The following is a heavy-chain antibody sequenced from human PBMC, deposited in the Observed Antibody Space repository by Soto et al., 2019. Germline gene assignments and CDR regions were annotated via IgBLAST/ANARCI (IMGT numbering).Heavy chain of an antibody. J-gene: IGHJ6*02. Sequence: PGGSLRLSCAASGFTFSSYAMSWVRQAPGKGLEWVSADSGSGGSTYYADSVKGRFTISRDNSKNTLYLQMNSLRAEDTAVYYCAKPTYFYDLVTYVYYYGMDVWGRGTTVTVSS. V-gene: IGHV3-23*01. CDR2: DSGSGGST. CDR1: GFTFSSYA. CDR3: AKPTYFYDLVTYVYYYGMDV. D-gene: IGHD3-10*01.